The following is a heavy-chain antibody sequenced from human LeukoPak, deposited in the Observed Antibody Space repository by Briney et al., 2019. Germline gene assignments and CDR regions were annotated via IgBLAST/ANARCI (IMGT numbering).Heavy chain of an antibody. CDR3: ARASSAGSYYAPYFDY. CDR2: IYSGGST. J-gene: IGHJ4*02. Sequence: GGSLRLSCAASGFTFSSYWMHWVRQAPGKGLVWVSVIYSGGSTYYADSVKGRFTISRHNSKNTLYLQMNSLRAEDTAVYYCARASSAGSYYAPYFDYWGQGTLVTVSS. V-gene: IGHV3-53*04. CDR1: GFTFSSYW. D-gene: IGHD1-26*01.